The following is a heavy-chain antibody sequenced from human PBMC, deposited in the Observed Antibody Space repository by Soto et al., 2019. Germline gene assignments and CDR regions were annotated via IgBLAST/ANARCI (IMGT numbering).Heavy chain of an antibody. V-gene: IGHV1-8*01. CDR3: ARGRSSSGSLGY. J-gene: IGHJ4*02. D-gene: IGHD3-22*01. CDR2: MNPNSGNT. Sequence: ASVNVSCKASGYTFTNYDINWVRQATGQGLEWMGWMNPNSGNTGYAQKFQGRVTMTRNTSISTAYMELSSLRSEDTAVYYCARGRSSSGSLGYWGQGTLVTVSS. CDR1: GYTFTNYD.